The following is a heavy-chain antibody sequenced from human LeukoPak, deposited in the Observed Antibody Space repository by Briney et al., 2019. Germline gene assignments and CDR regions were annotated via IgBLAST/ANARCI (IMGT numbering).Heavy chain of an antibody. CDR1: GVTFSSYA. D-gene: IGHD4-23*01. CDR3: AIAIRWQNWFDP. J-gene: IGHJ5*02. Sequence: GGSLRLSCATSGVTFSSYAMSWVRQAPGKGLEWVSAISGSGGSTYYADSVKGRFTISRDNSKNTLYLQMNSLRAEDTAVYYCAIAIRWQNWFDPWGQGTLVTVSS. CDR2: ISGSGGST. V-gene: IGHV3-23*01.